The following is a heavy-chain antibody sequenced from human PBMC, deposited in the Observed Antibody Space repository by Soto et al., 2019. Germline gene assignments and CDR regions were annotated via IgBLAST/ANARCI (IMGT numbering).Heavy chain of an antibody. V-gene: IGHV3-30-3*01. CDR1: GFTFSSYA. D-gene: IGHD1-1*01. CDR3: ARDRLRYNCNDCPYYYDGMDV. J-gene: IGHJ6*02. CDR2: ISYDGSNK. Sequence: QVQLVESGGGVVQPGRSLRLSCAASGFTFSSYAMHWVRQAPGKGLEWVAVISYDGSNKYYADSVKGRFTISRDNSKNTQYLQMNSLRAEDTAVYYCARDRLRYNCNDCPYYYDGMDVWGQGTTVTVSS.